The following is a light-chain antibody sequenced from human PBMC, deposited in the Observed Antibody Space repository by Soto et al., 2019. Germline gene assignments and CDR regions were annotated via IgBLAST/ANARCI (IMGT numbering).Light chain of an antibody. CDR2: AAS. CDR3: QQTYSTPII. CDR1: QSISSY. V-gene: IGKV1-39*01. J-gene: IGKJ5*01. Sequence: DIQMTQSPSSLSASIGDRVTVTCRASQSISSYLNWYQQKPGMAPKLLISAASSLQSGVPSRFSGSGSGADFTLTISSLQPEDAATYYCQQTYSTPIIFGQGTRLEIK.